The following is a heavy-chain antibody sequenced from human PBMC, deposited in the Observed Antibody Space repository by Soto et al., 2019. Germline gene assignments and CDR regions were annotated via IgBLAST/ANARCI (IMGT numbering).Heavy chain of an antibody. J-gene: IGHJ5*02. CDR3: ARTHVLRFLEWLAWFDP. V-gene: IGHV4-39*01. Sequence: SETLSLTCTVSGGSIISSSYYWVWIRQPPGKGLEWIGSIYYSGSTYYNPSLKSRVTISVDTSKNQFSLKLSSVTAADTAVYYCARTHVLRFLEWLAWFDPWGQGTLVTVSS. D-gene: IGHD3-3*01. CDR1: GGSIISSSYY. CDR2: IYYSGST.